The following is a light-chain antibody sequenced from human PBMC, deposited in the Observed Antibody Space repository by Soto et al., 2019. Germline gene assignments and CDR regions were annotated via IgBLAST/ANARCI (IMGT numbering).Light chain of an antibody. CDR2: EVS. Sequence: QSALTQPASVSGSPGQSITISCTGTSSDVGSYNLVSWYHQHPGKAPKLMIYEVSKRPSGVSNRFSGSKSGNTASLTIPGLQAEDEADYYCCSYAGSSTFVVFGGGTKLTVL. CDR3: CSYAGSSTFVV. CDR1: SSDVGSYNL. J-gene: IGLJ2*01. V-gene: IGLV2-23*02.